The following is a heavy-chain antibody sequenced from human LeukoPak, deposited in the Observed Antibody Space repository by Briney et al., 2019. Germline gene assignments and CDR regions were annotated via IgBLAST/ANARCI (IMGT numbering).Heavy chain of an antibody. Sequence: AGGSLRLSCAASGFTFSGYSMTWVRQAPGKGLEWVSYISSSSSTIYYADSVKGRFTVSRDNAKNSLFLQMDSLRAEDTAVYYCARWDAALDYWGQGTLVTVSS. CDR3: ARWDAALDY. CDR2: ISSSSSTI. J-gene: IGHJ4*02. D-gene: IGHD5-18*01. CDR1: GFTFSGYS. V-gene: IGHV3-48*04.